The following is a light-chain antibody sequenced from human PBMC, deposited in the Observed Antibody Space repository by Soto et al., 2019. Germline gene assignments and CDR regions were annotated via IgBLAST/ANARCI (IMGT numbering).Light chain of an antibody. CDR1: KLGGKY. CDR3: QAWDSSVV. CDR2: EDN. V-gene: IGLV3-1*01. J-gene: IGLJ2*01. Sequence: SYELTQPPSVSVSPGQTAIISCSGNKLGGKYVCWYQQRPGQPPVLVIYEDNKRPSGIPERFSGCNSGNTATLTISGAQSVDEAGYYCQAWDSSVVFGGGTKLTVL.